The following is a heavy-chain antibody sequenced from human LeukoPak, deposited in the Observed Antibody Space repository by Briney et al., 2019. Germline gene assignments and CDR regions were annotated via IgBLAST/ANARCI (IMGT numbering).Heavy chain of an antibody. CDR3: GRVHVGTDMVDFDY. V-gene: IGHV3-74*03. J-gene: IGHJ4*02. CDR1: GFSFSSYW. Sequence: PGGSLRLSCAASGFSFSSYWMHWVRQAPGKGLVWVSRIRGDGRYITYADSVKGRFTISRDNAKNTLYLQMNSLRADDTAVYYCGRVHVGTDMVDFDYWGQGTLVTVSS. D-gene: IGHD5-18*01. CDR2: IRGDGRYI.